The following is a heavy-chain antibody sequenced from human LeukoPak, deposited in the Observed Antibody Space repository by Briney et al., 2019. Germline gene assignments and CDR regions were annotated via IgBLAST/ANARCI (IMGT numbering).Heavy chain of an antibody. CDR1: GFTFSSYS. V-gene: IGHV3-21*01. CDR3: ARDHSIFYYFDY. J-gene: IGHJ4*02. D-gene: IGHD3-3*01. Sequence: GGSLRLSRAASGFTFSSYSMNWVRQAPGKGLEWVSSISSSSSYIYYADSVKGRFTISRDNAKNSLYLQMNSLRAEDTAVYYCARDHSIFYYFDYWGQGTLVTVSS. CDR2: ISSSSSYI.